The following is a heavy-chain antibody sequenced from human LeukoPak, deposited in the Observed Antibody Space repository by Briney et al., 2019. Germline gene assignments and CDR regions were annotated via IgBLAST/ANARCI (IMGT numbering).Heavy chain of an antibody. CDR2: IYTSGST. V-gene: IGHV4-59*10. D-gene: IGHD3-9*01. CDR1: GGSFSGYY. Sequence: SETLSLTCAVYGGSFSGYYWSWIRQPAGKGLEWIGRIYTSGSTNYNPSLKSRVTMSVDTSKNQFSLKLSSVTAADTAVYYCARVFYDILTGPSSSNWFDPWGQGTLVTVSS. J-gene: IGHJ5*02. CDR3: ARVFYDILTGPSSSNWFDP.